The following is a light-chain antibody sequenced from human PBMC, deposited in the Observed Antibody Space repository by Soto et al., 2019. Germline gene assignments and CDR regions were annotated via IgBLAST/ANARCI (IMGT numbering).Light chain of an antibody. CDR2: RAS. V-gene: IGKV1-5*03. CDR3: QHYNSYSEA. Sequence: DIQMTQSPSTLSASVGDSVTITCRASQSISTWLAWFQQKPGKAPKLLIYRASSLESGAPSRFSGTGSGTEFTLTISSLQPDDFATYYCQHYNSYSEAFGQGTKVDIK. J-gene: IGKJ1*01. CDR1: QSISTW.